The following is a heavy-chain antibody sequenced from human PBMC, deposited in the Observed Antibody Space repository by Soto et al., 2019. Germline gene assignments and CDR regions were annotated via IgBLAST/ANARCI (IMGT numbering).Heavy chain of an antibody. J-gene: IGHJ4*02. CDR2: INGGNGDT. V-gene: IGHV1-3*01. D-gene: IGHD2-2*01. CDR1: GYTFTGYA. Sequence: ASVKVSCKASGYTFTGYARHWVRKAPGQRLEWMGWINGGNGDTKYSQKFQGRVTITRDTSASTAHMELTSLGSEDTAVYHCARGYRSSTSCQYCSDYRGQGTPVTVS. CDR3: ARGYRSSTSCQYCSDY.